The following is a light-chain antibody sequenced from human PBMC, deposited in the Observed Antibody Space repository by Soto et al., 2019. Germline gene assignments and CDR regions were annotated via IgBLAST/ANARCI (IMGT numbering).Light chain of an antibody. CDR3: QQYNSYPWT. V-gene: IGKV1-5*03. J-gene: IGKJ1*01. Sequence: DIQMTQSPSTLSSSLGDRFTITCRASQSISIWLAWYQQKPGKAPKLLIYKASSLESGVPSRFSGSGSGTEFTLTISSLQPDDFATYYCQQYNSYPWTFGQGTKVDIK. CDR1: QSISIW. CDR2: KAS.